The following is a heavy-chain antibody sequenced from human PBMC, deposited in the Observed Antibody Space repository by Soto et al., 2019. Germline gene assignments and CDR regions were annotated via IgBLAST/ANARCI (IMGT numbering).Heavy chain of an antibody. CDR1: GGSISSSNW. CDR3: ARSKGRGLRFLEWSYYFDY. CDR2: IYHSGST. V-gene: IGHV4-4*02. J-gene: IGHJ4*02. D-gene: IGHD3-3*01. Sequence: PSETLSLTCAVSGGSISSSNWWSWVRQPPGKGLEWTGEIYHSGSTNYNPSLKSRVTISVDKSKNQFSLKLSSVTAADTAVYYCARSKGRGLRFLEWSYYFDYRGQGPLVPVSS.